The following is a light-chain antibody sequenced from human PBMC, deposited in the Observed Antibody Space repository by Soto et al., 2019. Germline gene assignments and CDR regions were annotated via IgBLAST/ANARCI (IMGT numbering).Light chain of an antibody. Sequence: EIVLTQSPGTLSVSPGESATLSCRASQSVSSNYLAWYQQKPGQAPRLLIYGASTRASGIPDRFSGSGSGTDFTLTISRLEPEDSAVYYCQQYGSSPTWTFGQGTKVDIK. CDR1: QSVSSNY. CDR3: QQYGSSPTWT. J-gene: IGKJ1*01. V-gene: IGKV3-20*01. CDR2: GAS.